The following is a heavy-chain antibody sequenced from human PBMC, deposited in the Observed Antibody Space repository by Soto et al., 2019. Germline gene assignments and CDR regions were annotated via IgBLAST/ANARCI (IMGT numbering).Heavy chain of an antibody. CDR3: AKGLVLLGELSW. J-gene: IGHJ4*02. Sequence: GGSLRLSCAASGFTFSSYGMHWVRQAPGKGLEWVAVISYDGSNKYYADSVKGRFTISRDNSKNTLYLQMNSLRAEDTAVYYCAKGLVLLGELSWWGQGTLVTVSS. D-gene: IGHD3-16*02. CDR2: ISYDGSNK. V-gene: IGHV3-30*18. CDR1: GFTFSSYG.